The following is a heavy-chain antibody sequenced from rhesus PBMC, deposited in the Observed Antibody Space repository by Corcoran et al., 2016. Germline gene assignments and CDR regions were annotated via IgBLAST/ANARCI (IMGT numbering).Heavy chain of an antibody. J-gene: IGHJ3*01. CDR2: IYGSGGGT. V-gene: IGHV4-106*01. Sequence: QVQLQESGPGLVKPSETLSLTCAVSGGSISDDYYWSWIRQPPGKGLEWIGYIYGSGGGTNYNPSLKYRVSILIDTSKNQFSLKLSSVTAADTAVYYCASSIAGTTGAFDFWGQGLRVTVSS. D-gene: IGHD1-20*01. CDR3: ASSIAGTTGAFDF. CDR1: GGSISDDYY.